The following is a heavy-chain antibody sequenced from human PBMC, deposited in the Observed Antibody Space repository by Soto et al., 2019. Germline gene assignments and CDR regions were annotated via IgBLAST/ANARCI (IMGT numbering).Heavy chain of an antibody. J-gene: IGHJ4*02. D-gene: IGHD6-13*01. V-gene: IGHV3-7*02. CDR3: ATHDGPAAAGLVLDF. CDR2: IKQDENGK. CDR1: GFTFSSRW. Sequence: EVQLVESGGGLVQPGGSLRLSCEASGFTFSSRWMTWVRQGPGKGLEWVANIKQDENGKDYVDSVKGRFTISRDNAKNSLYLQMNSLRPEDPAVYYCATHDGPAAAGLVLDFWGQGTLVTVSS.